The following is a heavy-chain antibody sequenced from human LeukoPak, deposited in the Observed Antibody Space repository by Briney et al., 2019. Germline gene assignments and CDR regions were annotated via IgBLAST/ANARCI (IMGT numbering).Heavy chain of an antibody. J-gene: IGHJ6*03. CDR1: GFTFSSYA. CDR2: INRSGST. V-gene: IGHV4-34*01. CDR3: ARVVPGSYDFWYMDV. Sequence: GSLRLSCAASGFTFSSYAMSWIRQPPGKGLEWIAEINRSGSTNYNPSLKSRVTISVDTSKNQFSLKLSSVTAADTAVYYCARVVPGSYDFWYMDVWGRGTTVTVSS. D-gene: IGHD3-3*01.